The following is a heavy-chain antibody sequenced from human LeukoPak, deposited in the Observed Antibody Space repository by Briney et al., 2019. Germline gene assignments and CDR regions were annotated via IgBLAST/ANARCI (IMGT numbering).Heavy chain of an antibody. CDR2: IRSKAYGGTT. D-gene: IGHD6-13*01. CDR3: TREATYSSRYSSSGLVGY. V-gene: IGHV3-49*03. Sequence: TGGSLRLSCTASGFTFGDYAMSWFRQAPGKGLEWVGFIRSKAYGGTTEYAASVKGRFTISRDDSKSIAYLQMNSLKTEDTAVYYCTREATYSSRYSSSGLVGYWGQGTLVTVSS. J-gene: IGHJ4*02. CDR1: GFTFGDYA.